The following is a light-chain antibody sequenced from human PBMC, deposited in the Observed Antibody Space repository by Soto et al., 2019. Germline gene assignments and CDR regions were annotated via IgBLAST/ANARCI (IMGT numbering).Light chain of an antibody. CDR2: EVS. CDR1: SSDVGSYNR. CDR3: SSYTSSSKV. Sequence: QSALTQPPSVSGSPGQSVTISCTGTSSDVGSYNRVSWYQQPPGTAPKLMIYEVSNRPSGVPDRFSGSKSGNTASLTISGLQAEDEADYYCSSYTSSSKVFGPGTKVTVL. V-gene: IGLV2-18*02. J-gene: IGLJ1*01.